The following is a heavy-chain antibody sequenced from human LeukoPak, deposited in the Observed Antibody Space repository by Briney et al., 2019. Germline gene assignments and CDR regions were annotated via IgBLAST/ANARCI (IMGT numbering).Heavy chain of an antibody. CDR2: INLRGGHT. D-gene: IGHD2-15*01. CDR3: ARDLGLCSGGSCYSFDP. CDR1: GYTFTGYY. J-gene: IGHJ5*02. Sequence: VXVSXKASGYTFTGYYMHWVRQAPGQGXEWMGIINLRGGHTSYAQNFQGRVAMAGDTSTSTVYMELSSLRSEDTAVYYCARDLGLCSGGSCYSFDPWGQGTLVTVSS. V-gene: IGHV1-46*01.